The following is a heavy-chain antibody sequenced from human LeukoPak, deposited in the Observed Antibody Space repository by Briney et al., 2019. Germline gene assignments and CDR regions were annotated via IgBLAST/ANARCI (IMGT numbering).Heavy chain of an antibody. CDR1: GYSISSGYY. Sequence: SETLSLTCAVSGYSISSGYYWGWIRQPPGKGLEWIGSIYHSGSTYYNPSLKSRVTISVDTSKNQFSLKLSSVTAAGTAVYYCARDSGYSYGPRYYFDYWGQGTLVTVSS. V-gene: IGHV4-38-2*02. J-gene: IGHJ4*02. CDR3: ARDSGYSYGPRYYFDY. CDR2: IYHSGST. D-gene: IGHD5-18*01.